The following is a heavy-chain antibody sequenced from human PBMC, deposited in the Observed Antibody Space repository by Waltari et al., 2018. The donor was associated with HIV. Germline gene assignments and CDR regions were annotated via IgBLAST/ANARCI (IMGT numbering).Heavy chain of an antibody. CDR1: GYSFTDFA. V-gene: IGHV1-3*01. CDR2: INAETGNT. Sequence: QVHLVQSGTEVKRPGASVTVSCRASGYSFTDFAVHWVRQVPGQSLEWMGWINAETGNTKFSHKFEDRVVFGKETAASTGNMELRRLRSEDTAVFDWASGFRETAMDNDCWGQGTLVTVSS. CDR3: ASGFRETAMDNDC. J-gene: IGHJ4*02. D-gene: IGHD5-18*01.